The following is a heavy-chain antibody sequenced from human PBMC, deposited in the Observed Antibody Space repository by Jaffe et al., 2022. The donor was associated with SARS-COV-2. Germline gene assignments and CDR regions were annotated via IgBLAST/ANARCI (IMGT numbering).Heavy chain of an antibody. CDR3: ARAGYLAYCGGDCYPTPDY. Sequence: QVQLQESGPGLVKPSETLSLTCTVSGGSISSYYWSWIRQPPGKGLEWIGYIYYSGSTNYNPSLKSRVTISVDTSKNQFSLKLSSVTAADTAVYYCARAGYLAYCGGDCYPTPDYWGQGTLVTVSS. V-gene: IGHV4-59*01. CDR1: GGSISSYY. CDR2: IYYSGST. J-gene: IGHJ4*02. D-gene: IGHD2-21*02.